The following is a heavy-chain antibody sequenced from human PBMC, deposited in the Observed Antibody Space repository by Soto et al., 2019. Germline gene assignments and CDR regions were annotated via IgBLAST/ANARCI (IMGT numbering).Heavy chain of an antibody. V-gene: IGHV1-3*01. Sequence: ASVKVSCKASGYTFTSYAMHWVRQAPGQRLEWMGWINAGNGNTKYSQKFQGRVTITRDTSASTAYMELSSLRSEDTAVYYCARELGSGYSSSWYPHYYYGMDVCGQGTTVTVSS. D-gene: IGHD6-13*01. CDR2: INAGNGNT. CDR3: ARELGSGYSSSWYPHYYYGMDV. CDR1: GYTFTSYA. J-gene: IGHJ6*02.